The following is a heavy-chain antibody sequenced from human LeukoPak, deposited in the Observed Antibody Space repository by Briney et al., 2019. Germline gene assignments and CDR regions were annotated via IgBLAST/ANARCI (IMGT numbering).Heavy chain of an antibody. V-gene: IGHV3-21*01. CDR3: ARDFNWASDH. CDR2: FSRSGPYI. CDR1: GFTFSSYT. Sequence: GGSLRLSCAASGFTFSSYTMNWVRQAPGKGLEWVSSFSRSGPYIYYADSVKGRFTISRDNAKNSLYLQMNSLRAEDTAVYYCARDFNWASDHWGQGTLVTVSS. J-gene: IGHJ4*02. D-gene: IGHD1-1*01.